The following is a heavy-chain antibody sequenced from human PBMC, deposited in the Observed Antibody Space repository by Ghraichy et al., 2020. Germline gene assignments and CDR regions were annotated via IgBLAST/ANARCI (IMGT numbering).Heavy chain of an antibody. CDR1: GGSISSSNW. CDR2: IYHSGST. J-gene: IGHJ4*02. D-gene: IGHD3-3*01. CDR3: ARETYYDFWSGYYMFDY. Sequence: SETLSLTCAVSGGSISSSNWWSWVRQPPGKGLEWIGEIYHSGSTNYNPSLKSRVTISVDKSKNQFSLKLSSVTAADTAVYYCARETYYDFWSGYYMFDYWGQGTLVTVSS. V-gene: IGHV4-4*02.